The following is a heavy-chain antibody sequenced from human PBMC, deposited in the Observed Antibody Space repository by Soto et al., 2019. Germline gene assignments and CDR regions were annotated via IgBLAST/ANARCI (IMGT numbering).Heavy chain of an antibody. D-gene: IGHD3-10*01. V-gene: IGHV4-59*01. CDR3: ARGDAVLLWFGELLPSGAYYMDV. Sequence: PSETLSLTCTVSGGSISSYYWSWIRQPPGKGLEWIGYIYYSGSTNYNPSLKSRVTISVDTSKNQFSLKLSSVTAADTAVYYCARGDAVLLWFGELLPSGAYYMDVWGKGTTVTVSS. CDR2: IYYSGST. CDR1: GGSISSYY. J-gene: IGHJ6*03.